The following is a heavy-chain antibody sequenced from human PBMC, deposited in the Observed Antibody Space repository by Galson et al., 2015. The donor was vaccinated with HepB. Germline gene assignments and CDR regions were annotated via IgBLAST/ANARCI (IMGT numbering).Heavy chain of an antibody. D-gene: IGHD6-19*01. J-gene: IGHJ2*01. V-gene: IGHV4-39*01. CDR1: SGSITTGYY. Sequence: TLSLTCTVSSGSITTGYYWGWIRQPPGKGLKWIGSIYYSGSTYYNPSLKSRVTISVDTSKNQFSLRLSSVTAADTAAYYCARQRVGMAVAGTFSWYFDLWGRGTLVTVSS. CDR2: IYYSGST. CDR3: ARQRVGMAVAGTFSWYFDL.